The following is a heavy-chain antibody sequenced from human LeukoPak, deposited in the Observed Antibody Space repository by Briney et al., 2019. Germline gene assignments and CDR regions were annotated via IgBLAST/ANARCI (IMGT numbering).Heavy chain of an antibody. D-gene: IGHD6-19*01. Sequence: ASVKVSCKASGYTFTDYYVHWVRQAPGVGLEWRGIINPLRGITIYAQKFQGRVTMTSDTSTNTVYMELSSLISEDTAVYYCTRTIGYRPVAGLKEKWFDPWGQGTLVTVSS. CDR3: TRTIGYRPVAGLKEKWFDP. J-gene: IGHJ5*02. V-gene: IGHV1-46*01. CDR1: GYTFTDYY. CDR2: INPLRGIT.